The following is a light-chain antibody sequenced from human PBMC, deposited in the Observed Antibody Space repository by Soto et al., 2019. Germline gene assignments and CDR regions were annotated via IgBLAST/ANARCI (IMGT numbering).Light chain of an antibody. J-gene: IGLJ2*01. CDR1: SSDVGGYNY. CDR2: DVS. Sequence: QSALTQPASVSGSPGQSITISCTGTSSDVGGYNYVSWYQQHPGKAPKLMIYDVSNRPSGVSNRFSGSKSGNTASLTISGLQAEDEAEYYCSSYTSSSNPGVFGGGTKVTVL. CDR3: SSYTSSSNPGV. V-gene: IGLV2-14*03.